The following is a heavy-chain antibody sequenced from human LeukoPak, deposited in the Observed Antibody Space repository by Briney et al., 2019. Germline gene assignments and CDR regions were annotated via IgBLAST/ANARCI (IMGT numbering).Heavy chain of an antibody. CDR2: NYYSGST. CDR1: GGSISSYY. J-gene: IGHJ4*02. CDR3: ARPSYGDRYYFDY. Sequence: SETLSLPCTVCGGSISSYYGSWIRQPPGKGLEWIGYNYYSGSTNYNPSLKSRATISVDTSKNQFSLKLTSVTAADTAVYYWARPSYGDRYYFDYWGQGTLVTVSS. V-gene: IGHV4-59*08. D-gene: IGHD4-17*01.